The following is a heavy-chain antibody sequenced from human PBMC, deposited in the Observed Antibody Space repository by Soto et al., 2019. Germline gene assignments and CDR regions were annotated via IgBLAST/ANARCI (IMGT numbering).Heavy chain of an antibody. CDR3: ARDLKTRHCDY. Sequence: QVQLVESGGGVVQSGRSLRLSCAASGFAFHGYAMHWVRQAPGKGLEWVAIIWYDGSNTYYGDSVKGRFTISRDNSKNTVYLQMNSLRVDDTAVYYCARDLKTRHCDYWGQGILVTVSS. CDR1: GFAFHGYA. CDR2: IWYDGSNT. J-gene: IGHJ4*02. D-gene: IGHD4-17*01. V-gene: IGHV3-33*01.